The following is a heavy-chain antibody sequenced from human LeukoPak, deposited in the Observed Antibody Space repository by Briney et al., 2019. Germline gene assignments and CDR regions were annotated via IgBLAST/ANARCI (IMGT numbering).Heavy chain of an antibody. CDR3: ARDSGRHGFDY. Sequence: GGSLRLSCAASGFTFSSYEMNWVRQAPGKGLERVSCISSSGSTIYYADSVKGRFTISRDNAKNSLYLQMNSLRAEDTAVYYCARDSGRHGFDYWGQGTLVTVSS. CDR2: ISSSGSTI. J-gene: IGHJ4*02. CDR1: GFTFSSYE. D-gene: IGHD3-10*01. V-gene: IGHV3-48*03.